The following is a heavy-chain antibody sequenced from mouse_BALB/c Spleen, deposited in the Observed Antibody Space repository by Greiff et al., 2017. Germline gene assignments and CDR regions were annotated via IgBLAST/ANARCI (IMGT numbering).Heavy chain of an antibody. Sequence: EVQRVESGGDLVKPGGSLKLSCAASGFTFSSYGMSWVRQTPDKRLEWVATISSGGSYTYYPDSVKGRFTISRDNAKNTLYLQMSSLKSEDTAMYYCARRTVDYAMDYWGQGTSVTVSS. CDR2: ISSGGSYT. V-gene: IGHV5-6*01. CDR3: ARRTVDYAMDY. J-gene: IGHJ4*01. CDR1: GFTFSSYG. D-gene: IGHD1-1*01.